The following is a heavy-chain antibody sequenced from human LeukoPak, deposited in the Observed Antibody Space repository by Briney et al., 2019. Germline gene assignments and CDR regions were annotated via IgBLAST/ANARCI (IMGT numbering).Heavy chain of an antibody. V-gene: IGHV3-21*01. J-gene: IGHJ5*02. Sequence: GGSLRLSCAASGFVFSTYGMNWVRQAPGKGLEWVSSIGTVSFHRYYTDSVKGRFTISRDNAKNSLFLQMDSLRVEDTAIYYCVRDANPASEELIDDNWFDPWGQGTLVTVSS. D-gene: IGHD1-7*01. CDR3: VRDANPASEELIDDNWFDP. CDR1: GFVFSTYG. CDR2: IGTVSFHR.